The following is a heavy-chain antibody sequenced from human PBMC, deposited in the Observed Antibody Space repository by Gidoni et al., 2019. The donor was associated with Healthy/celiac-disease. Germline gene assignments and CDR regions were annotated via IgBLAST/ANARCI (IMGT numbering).Heavy chain of an antibody. CDR1: GGSFSGYY. J-gene: IGHJ4*02. V-gene: IGHV4-34*01. D-gene: IGHD4-17*01. CDR2: INHSGST. CDR3: ARGLRSTTVTTASMGY. Sequence: QVQLQQWGAGLLKPSETLSLTCAVYGGSFSGYYWSWIRQPPGKGLEWIGEINHSGSTNYNPSLKSRVTISVDTSKNQFSLKLSSVTAADTAVYYCARGLRSTTVTTASMGYWGQGTLVTVSS.